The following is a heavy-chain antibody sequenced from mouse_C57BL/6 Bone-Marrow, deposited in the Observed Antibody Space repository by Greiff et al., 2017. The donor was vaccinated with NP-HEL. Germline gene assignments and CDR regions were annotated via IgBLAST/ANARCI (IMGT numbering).Heavy chain of an antibody. J-gene: IGHJ1*03. CDR2: INPSTGGT. Sequence: VQLKESGPELVKPGASVKISCKASGYSFTGYYMNWVKQSPEKSLEWIGEINPSTGGTTYNQKLKDKATLTVDKSSSTAYMQLKSLQSEDSAVYYCASSLGYFDVWGTATTVTVSS. CDR1: GYSFTGYY. V-gene: IGHV1-42*01. CDR3: ASSLGYFDV.